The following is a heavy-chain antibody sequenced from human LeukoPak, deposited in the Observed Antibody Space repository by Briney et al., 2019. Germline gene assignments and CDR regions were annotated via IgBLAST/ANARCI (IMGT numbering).Heavy chain of an antibody. V-gene: IGHV4-39*02. Sequence: PSETLSLTCTVSGGSISSSSYYWGWIRQPPGTGLEWIGSIYYSGSTYYNPSLKSRVTISVDTSKNQFSLKLSSVTAADTAVYYCARESPVCSSTSCYRSDAFDIWGQGTMVTVSS. CDR1: GGSISSSSYY. D-gene: IGHD2-2*02. CDR2: IYYSGST. J-gene: IGHJ3*02. CDR3: ARESPVCSSTSCYRSDAFDI.